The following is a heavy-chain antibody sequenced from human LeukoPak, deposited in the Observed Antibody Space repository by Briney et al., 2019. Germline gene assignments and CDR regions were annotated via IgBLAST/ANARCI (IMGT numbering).Heavy chain of an antibody. CDR1: GGSFSGYY. J-gene: IGHJ4*02. CDR3: ARGTTWGLTTVFGAVHTGFDS. D-gene: IGHD3-3*01. V-gene: IGHV4-34*01. Sequence: SETLSLTCAVYGGSFSGYYWTWIRQPPGKGLEWIGEPSRGQSTNYNPSLKSRVTMSLDTSKNQFSLKVTSVTAADTAAYYCARGTTWGLTTVFGAVHTGFDSWGQGALVTVSS. CDR2: PSRGQST.